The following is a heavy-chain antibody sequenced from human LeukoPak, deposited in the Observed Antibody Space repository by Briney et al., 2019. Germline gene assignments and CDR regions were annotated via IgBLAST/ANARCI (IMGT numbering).Heavy chain of an antibody. CDR1: GFTVSSNY. Sequence: PGGSLRLSCAASGFTVSSNYMSWVRQAPEKGLEWVSVIYSGGSTYYADSVKGRSTISRDNSKNTLYLQMNSLRAEDTAVYYCARDRGRYYDSSGDNYWGQGTLVTVSS. V-gene: IGHV3-66*02. CDR2: IYSGGST. D-gene: IGHD3-22*01. J-gene: IGHJ4*02. CDR3: ARDRGRYYDSSGDNY.